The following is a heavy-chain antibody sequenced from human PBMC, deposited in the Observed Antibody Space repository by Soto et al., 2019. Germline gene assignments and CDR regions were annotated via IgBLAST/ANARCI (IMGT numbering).Heavy chain of an antibody. D-gene: IGHD5-18*01. V-gene: IGHV4-4*02. CDR3: ARTPGDGYTVYYFDY. Sequence: QVQLQESGPGLVKPSGTLSLTCAVSGGSISSSNWWSWVRQPPGKGLEWIGEIYHSGSTNYNPSLKSRVTISVDKSKNQFSLKLSSVTAADTAVYSCARTPGDGYTVYYFDYWGQGTLVTVSS. CDR2: IYHSGST. CDR1: GGSISSSNW. J-gene: IGHJ4*02.